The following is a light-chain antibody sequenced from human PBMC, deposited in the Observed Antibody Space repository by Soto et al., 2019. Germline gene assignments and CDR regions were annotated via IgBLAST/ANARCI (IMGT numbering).Light chain of an antibody. CDR2: GAS. CDR1: QDISNF. V-gene: IGKV1-27*01. J-gene: IGKJ1*01. CDR3: QTYSLAPQT. Sequence: DIQMIQSPSSLSASVGDRVTITCRASQDISNFVARYQQKPGKVPKLLISGASTLQSEVPTRFSGGGSGTDFTLTISSLQPDDVATYYCQTYSLAPQTFGQGTKVEI.